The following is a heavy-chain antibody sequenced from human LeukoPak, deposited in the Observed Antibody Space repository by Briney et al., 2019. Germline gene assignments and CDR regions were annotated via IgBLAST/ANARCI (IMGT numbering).Heavy chain of an antibody. Sequence: GGSLRLSCAASGFTFSSYSMNWVRQAPGKGLEWVSYISSSSSTIYYADSVKGRFTISRDNAKNSLYLQMNSLRAEDTAVYYCARFYDSSAYYSGSRVRGRAFDIWGQGTMVTVSS. D-gene: IGHD3-22*01. J-gene: IGHJ3*02. V-gene: IGHV3-48*01. CDR2: ISSSSSTI. CDR1: GFTFSSYS. CDR3: ARFYDSSAYYSGSRVRGRAFDI.